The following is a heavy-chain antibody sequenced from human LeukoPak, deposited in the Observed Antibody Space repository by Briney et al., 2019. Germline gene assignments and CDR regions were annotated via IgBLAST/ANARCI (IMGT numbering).Heavy chain of an antibody. CDR2: FYPGDSDT. CDR1: GYSFTSYW. V-gene: IGHV5-51*01. CDR3: ARARSGYSGYGPFDY. Sequence: RGESLKISCKGSGYSFTSYWIGWVRQMPGKGLEWMGIFYPGDSDTRYSPSFQGQVTISADKSISTAYLQWSSLKASGTAMYYCARARSGYSGYGPFDYWGQGTLVTVSS. D-gene: IGHD5-12*01. J-gene: IGHJ4*02.